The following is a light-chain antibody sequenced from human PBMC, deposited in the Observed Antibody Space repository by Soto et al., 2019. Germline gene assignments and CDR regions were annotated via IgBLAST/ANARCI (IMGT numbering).Light chain of an antibody. Sequence: AIRMTQSPSSFSASTGARVTITCRASQGISGYLAWYQQKPGKAPKLLIYAASTLQSGVPSRFSGSGSGTDFTLTSSCLQSEDFATYYCQQYYSYPRTFGQGTKVEIK. CDR2: AAS. CDR1: QGISGY. J-gene: IGKJ1*01. CDR3: QQYYSYPRT. V-gene: IGKV1-8*01.